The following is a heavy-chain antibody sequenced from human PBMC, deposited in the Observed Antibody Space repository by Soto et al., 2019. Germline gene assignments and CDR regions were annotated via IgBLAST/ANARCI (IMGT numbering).Heavy chain of an antibody. V-gene: IGHV4-39*01. CDR1: GGLISRGSYY. D-gene: IGHD3-22*01. J-gene: IGHJ4*02. Sequence: SEILSDSCTGAGGLISRGSYYGGWIRDAPGKGLEWIGSIYYSGSTYYNPSLKSRVTISVDTSKNQFSLKLSSVTAADTAVYYCARHGAPDHDSSGYHIFDYWGLGTLVT. CDR3: ARHGAPDHDSSGYHIFDY. CDR2: IYYSGST.